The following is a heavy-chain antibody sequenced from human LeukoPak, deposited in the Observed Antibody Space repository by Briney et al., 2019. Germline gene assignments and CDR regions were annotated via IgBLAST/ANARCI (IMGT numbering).Heavy chain of an antibody. Sequence: PGGSLRLSCAASGITFSSYAMHWVRQAPGKGLEWVSAISGSGGSTYYADSVKGRFTISRDNSKNTLYLQMNSLRAEDTAVYYCAKDYNLRYFDWLQPYYFDYWGQGTLVTVSS. V-gene: IGHV3-23*01. J-gene: IGHJ4*02. D-gene: IGHD3-9*01. CDR1: GITFSSYA. CDR2: ISGSGGST. CDR3: AKDYNLRYFDWLQPYYFDY.